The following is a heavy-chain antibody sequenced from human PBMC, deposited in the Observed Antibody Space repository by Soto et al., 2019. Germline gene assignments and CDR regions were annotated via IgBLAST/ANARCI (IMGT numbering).Heavy chain of an antibody. CDR1: GFTFSSYA. V-gene: IGHV3-23*01. CDR2: ISGSGGST. CDR3: ARYALRPYYYMDV. J-gene: IGHJ6*03. D-gene: IGHD4-17*01. Sequence: EVQLLESGGGLVQPGGSLRLSCAASGFTFSSYAMSWVRQAPGKGLEWVSAISGSGGSTYYADSVKGRCTISRDNSKNTLDLQMNRLRAEDTAVYYCARYALRPYYYMDVWGKGTTVTVSS.